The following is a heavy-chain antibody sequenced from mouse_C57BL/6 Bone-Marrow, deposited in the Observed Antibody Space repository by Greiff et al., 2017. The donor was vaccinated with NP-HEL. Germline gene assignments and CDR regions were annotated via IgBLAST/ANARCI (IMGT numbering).Heavy chain of an antibody. V-gene: IGHV1-64*01. D-gene: IGHD1-1*01. CDR1: GYTFTSYW. Sequence: VQLQQPGAELVKPGASVKLSCKASGYTFTSYWMHWVKQRPGQGLEWIGMIHPNSGSTNYNAKFKSKATLTVDKSSSTAYMQLSSLTSEDSAVYYCARGGGTTEEAMDYWGQGTSVTVSS. J-gene: IGHJ4*01. CDR2: IHPNSGST. CDR3: ARGGGTTEEAMDY.